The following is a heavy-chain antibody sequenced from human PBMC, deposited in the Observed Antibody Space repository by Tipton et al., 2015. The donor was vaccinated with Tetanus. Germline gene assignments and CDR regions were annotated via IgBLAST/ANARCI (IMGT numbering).Heavy chain of an antibody. CDR3: ARRGEARANWFDS. J-gene: IGHJ5*01. D-gene: IGHD2-21*01. CDR2: ISYSSTSI. CDR1: GFPLHSYH. Sequence: SLRLSCATSGFPLHSYHMNWVRQAPGKGLEWVSYISYSSTSIYYADSVKGRFVVSRDNAKNSLYLQMNTLRDDDTAVYYCARRGEARANWFDSWGQGTLVTVSS. V-gene: IGHV3-48*02.